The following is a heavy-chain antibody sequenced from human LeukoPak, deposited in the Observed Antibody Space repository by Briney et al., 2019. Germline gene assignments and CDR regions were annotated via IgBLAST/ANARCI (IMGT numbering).Heavy chain of an antibody. CDR2: ISGSGGST. J-gene: IGHJ4*02. Sequence: GGSLRLSCAASGFTFSSYGMSWVRQAPGKGLEWVSAISGSGGSTYYADSVKGRFSISRDNSKNTLYLQMNSLRAEDTAAYYCARSGLNRFDYWGQGTLVTVSS. CDR3: ARSGLNRFDY. D-gene: IGHD2-15*01. CDR1: GFTFSSYG. V-gene: IGHV3-23*01.